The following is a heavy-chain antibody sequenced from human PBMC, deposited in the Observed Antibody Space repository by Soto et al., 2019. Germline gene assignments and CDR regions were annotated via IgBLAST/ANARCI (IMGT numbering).Heavy chain of an antibody. CDR2: IHTSGNT. J-gene: IGHJ4*02. V-gene: IGHV4-59*13. CDR1: GASISAYY. D-gene: IGHD1-26*01. CDR3: ASHVGSGYSDY. Sequence: QVQLQESGTGLVKPSETLSLTCNVSGASISAYYWSWIRQPPGKGLAWIGHIHTSGNTNYNPSLKRRVTISVDTSKNQFSLKLGPVTAADTAVYYCASHVGSGYSDYWSQGTLVTVSS.